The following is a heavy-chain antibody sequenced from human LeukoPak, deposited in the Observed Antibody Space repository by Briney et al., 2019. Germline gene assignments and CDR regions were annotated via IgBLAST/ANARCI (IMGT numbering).Heavy chain of an antibody. Sequence: PGGSLRLSCSASGFTLSRYSMHWVRQAPGKGLQYVSGTSIEGGSTYYTDSVKGRFTISRDNSKNTLYLQMSSLRPEDTAVYYCVKDLSGGSYYPSPWGQGTLVTVSS. J-gene: IGHJ5*02. CDR3: VKDLSGGSYYPSP. D-gene: IGHD3-10*01. CDR1: GFTLSRYS. CDR2: TSIEGGST. V-gene: IGHV3-64D*06.